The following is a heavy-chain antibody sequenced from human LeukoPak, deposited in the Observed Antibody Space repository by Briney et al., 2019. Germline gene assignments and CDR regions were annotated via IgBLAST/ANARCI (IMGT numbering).Heavy chain of an antibody. CDR1: GGSISGANYY. Sequence: SQTLSLTCTVSGGSISGANYYWSWSRQPSGGGLEWIGRIYTTGSTNYNPSLKSRVTISIDTSMNQFSLRLSSVAAADTAVYYCARQRYSSSDLDHWGQGIRVSVSS. CDR3: ARQRYSSSDLDH. J-gene: IGHJ4*02. D-gene: IGHD5-12*01. CDR2: IYTTGST. V-gene: IGHV4-61*02.